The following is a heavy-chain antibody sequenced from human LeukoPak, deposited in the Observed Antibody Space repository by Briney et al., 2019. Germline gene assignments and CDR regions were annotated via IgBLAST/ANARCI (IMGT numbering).Heavy chain of an antibody. J-gene: IGHJ4*02. CDR1: GFTVSGKY. Sequence: GGSLRLSCAASGFTVSGKYMSWVRQAPGKGLEWVSVIYSGGNTYYADSVKGRFTISRDNAKNSLYLQMNSLRDEDTAVYYCTRAPFDSWGQGTLVTVSS. CDR2: IYSGGNT. V-gene: IGHV3-66*01. CDR3: TRAPFDS.